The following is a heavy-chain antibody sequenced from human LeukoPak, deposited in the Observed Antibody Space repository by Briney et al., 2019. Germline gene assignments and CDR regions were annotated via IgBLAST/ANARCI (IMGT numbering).Heavy chain of an antibody. D-gene: IGHD3-3*01. CDR3: ARLGDFWSGSARVDYYYMDV. CDR2: ISYDGSIK. J-gene: IGHJ6*03. V-gene: IGHV3-30*03. CDR1: GFTFSNYG. Sequence: GKSLRLSCAASGFTFSNYGMHWVRQAPGKGLEWVAVISYDGSIKYYADSVKGRFTISRGDSKNTLFLQMNSLRAEDTAVYYCARLGDFWSGSARVDYYYMDVWGKGTTVTVSS.